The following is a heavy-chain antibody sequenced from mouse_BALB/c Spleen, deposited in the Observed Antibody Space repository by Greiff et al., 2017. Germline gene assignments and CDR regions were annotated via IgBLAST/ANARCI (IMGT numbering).Heavy chain of an antibody. CDR1: GFNIKDYY. D-gene: IGHD2-2*01. Sequence: EVQLQQSGAELVRPGALVKLSCKASGFNIKDYYMHWVKQRPEQGLEWIGWIDPENGNTIYDPKFQGKASITADTSSNTAYLQLSSLTSEDTAVYYCARRGYEGDYWGQGTTLTVYS. J-gene: IGHJ2*01. CDR2: IDPENGNT. CDR3: ARRGYEGDY. V-gene: IGHV14-1*02.